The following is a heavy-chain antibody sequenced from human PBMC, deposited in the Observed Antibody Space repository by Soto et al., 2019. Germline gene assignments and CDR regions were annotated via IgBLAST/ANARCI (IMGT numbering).Heavy chain of an antibody. Sequence: EESLKISCKGSGYTFTSYYIAWVRQMPGKGLEWMGIIYPGDSDTRYSPSFEGQVTISADKSISTAYLQWSSLKASDTAIYYCARERFFCSGYNFGNWFDPWGQRSLVTVSA. D-gene: IGHD3-3*01. CDR1: GYTFTSYY. CDR2: IYPGDSDT. V-gene: IGHV5-51*01. CDR3: ARERFFCSGYNFGNWFDP. J-gene: IGHJ5*02.